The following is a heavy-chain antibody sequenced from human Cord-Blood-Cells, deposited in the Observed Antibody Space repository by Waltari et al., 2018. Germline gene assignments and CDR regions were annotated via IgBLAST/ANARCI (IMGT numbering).Heavy chain of an antibody. CDR3: ARLLSGSYYYYYGMDV. V-gene: IGHV4-59*01. J-gene: IGHJ6*02. CDR1: GGSISSYY. D-gene: IGHD1-26*01. CDR2: IYYSGST. Sequence: QVQLQASGPGLVKPSETLSLTCTVTGGSISSYYWSWIRQPPGKRLEWIGYIYYSGSTNYNPSLKSRVTISVDTSKNQFSLKLSSVTAADTAVYYCARLLSGSYYYYYGMDVWGQGTTVTVSS.